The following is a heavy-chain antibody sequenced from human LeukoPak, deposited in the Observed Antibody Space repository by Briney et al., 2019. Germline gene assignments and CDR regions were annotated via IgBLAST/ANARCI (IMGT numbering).Heavy chain of an antibody. CDR1: GGSISSSSYY. J-gene: IGHJ4*02. CDR3: ARLLWSGYYGGYFDY. V-gene: IGHV4-39*01. CDR2: IYYSGST. D-gene: IGHD3-3*01. Sequence: SETLSLTCTVSGGSISSSSYYWGWIRQPPGKGLEWIGSIYYSGSTYYNPSLKSRVTISVDTSKNQFSLKLSSVTAADTAVYYCARLLWSGYYGGYFDYWGQGTLVTVSS.